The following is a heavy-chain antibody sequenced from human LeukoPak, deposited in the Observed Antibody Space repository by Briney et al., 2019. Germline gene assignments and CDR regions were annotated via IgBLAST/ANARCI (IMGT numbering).Heavy chain of an antibody. V-gene: IGHV3-30*02. CDR1: GFTFSSYG. J-gene: IGHJ4*02. D-gene: IGHD3-22*01. CDR3: AKVRWLFSDY. CDR2: IRYDGSNK. Sequence: GGSLRLSCAASGFTFSSYGMHWVRQAPGKGLEWVAFIRYDGSNKYYADSVKGRFTISRDNSKNTLYLQMNSLRAEDTAVYYCAKVRWLFSDYWGQGTLVTVST.